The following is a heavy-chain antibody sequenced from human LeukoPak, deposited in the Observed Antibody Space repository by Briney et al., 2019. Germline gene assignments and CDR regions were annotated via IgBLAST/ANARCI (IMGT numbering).Heavy chain of an antibody. CDR3: ATSNLERPMYFEY. CDR1: GYSINSGYY. D-gene: IGHD1-1*01. V-gene: IGHV4-38-2*01. Sequence: PSETVSLTCAVSGYSINSGYYWGRIRQPPGKGLEWIGSIYHSGSTYYNPSLRSRVTISLDTSSNQFSLKLRSVTVTDTAVYTCATSNLERPMYFEYLGDGTPATVSS. J-gene: IGHJ4*01. CDR2: IYHSGST.